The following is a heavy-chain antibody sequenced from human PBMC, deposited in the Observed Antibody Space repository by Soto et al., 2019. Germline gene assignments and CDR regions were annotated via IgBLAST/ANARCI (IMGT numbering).Heavy chain of an antibody. CDR3: ARDSVVITTIFQHYGMDV. V-gene: IGHV3-48*03. J-gene: IGHJ6*02. CDR2: ISSSGSTI. Sequence: EVQLVESGGGLVQPGGSLRLSCAASGFTFSSYEMNWVRQAPGKGLEWVSYISSSGSTIYYADSVKGRFTISRDSAKNSLYLQMNSLRAEDTAVYYCARDSVVITTIFQHYGMDVWGQGTTVTVSS. D-gene: IGHD3-22*01. CDR1: GFTFSSYE.